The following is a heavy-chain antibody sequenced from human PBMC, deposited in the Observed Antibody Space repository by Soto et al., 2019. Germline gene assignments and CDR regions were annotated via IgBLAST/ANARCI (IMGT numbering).Heavy chain of an antibody. V-gene: IGHV1-69*01. D-gene: IGHD3-22*01. CDR3: ARGPDRSGFYLFDC. CDR2: IIPIPGTT. CDR1: GGTFSNHA. Sequence: QVQLVQSGAEVRKPGSSVKVSCKASGGTFSNHAISWVRQAPGQGPEWMGGIIPIPGTTSYPQKFQGRVTISADESMTTAYMELSSLRSDDTAVYYCARGPDRSGFYLFDCWGQGTLGNGSS. J-gene: IGHJ4*02.